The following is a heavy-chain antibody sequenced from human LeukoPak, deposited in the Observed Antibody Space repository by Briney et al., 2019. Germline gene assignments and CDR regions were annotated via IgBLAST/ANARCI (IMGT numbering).Heavy chain of an antibody. CDR1: GFTFSDSY. CDR2: ISSSSSDT. CDR3: ARGSRTIELGDDY. D-gene: IGHD5-24*01. Sequence: GGSLRLSCAAPGFTFSDSYMSWIRQTPGKGLEWLSYISSSSSDTNHADSVKGRFTISRDNAKNSLYLQMNSLRAEDTAVYYCARGSRTIELGDDYWGQGTLVTVSS. J-gene: IGHJ4*02. V-gene: IGHV3-11*06.